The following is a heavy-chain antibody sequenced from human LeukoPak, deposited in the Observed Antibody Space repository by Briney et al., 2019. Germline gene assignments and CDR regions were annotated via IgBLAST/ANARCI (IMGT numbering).Heavy chain of an antibody. Sequence: GASVKVSCKASGYTFNTYGISWVRQAHGQGLEWMGWISAYNGDTNYAQNLQGRVTMTTDTSASTAYMELRSLGSDDTAVYYCARDRLWFGELFFHYYYGTDVWGQGTKVTVSS. CDR2: ISAYNGDT. CDR1: GYTFNTYG. V-gene: IGHV1-18*01. CDR3: ARDRLWFGELFFHYYYGTDV. J-gene: IGHJ6*02. D-gene: IGHD3-10*01.